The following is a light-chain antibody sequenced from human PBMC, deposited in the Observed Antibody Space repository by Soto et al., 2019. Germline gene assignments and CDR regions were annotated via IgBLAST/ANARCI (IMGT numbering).Light chain of an antibody. Sequence: QSALTQPPSASGSPGQPVTISCTGTSSDVGGYNYVSWYQQHPGKAPKLMIYEVNKRPSGVPDRFSASKSGNTASLTVSGLQAEDEADYYCSSYAGSNILFGTGTKLTVL. V-gene: IGLV2-8*01. CDR1: SSDVGGYNY. CDR3: SSYAGSNIL. CDR2: EVN. J-gene: IGLJ1*01.